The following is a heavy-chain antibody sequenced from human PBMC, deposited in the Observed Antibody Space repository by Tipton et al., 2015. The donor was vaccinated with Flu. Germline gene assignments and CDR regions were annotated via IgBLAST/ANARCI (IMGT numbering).Heavy chain of an antibody. CDR1: SGSFSGYF. J-gene: IGHJ6*02. CDR2: INHSGST. Sequence: TLSLTCAVYSGSFSGYFWSWIRQPPGKGLEWIGEINHSGSTNYNPSLKSRVTISVDTSKNQFSLKLSSVTAADTAVYYCARARAPYYFYAMDVWGQGTSVTVSS. V-gene: IGHV4-34*01. CDR3: ARARAPYYFYAMDV.